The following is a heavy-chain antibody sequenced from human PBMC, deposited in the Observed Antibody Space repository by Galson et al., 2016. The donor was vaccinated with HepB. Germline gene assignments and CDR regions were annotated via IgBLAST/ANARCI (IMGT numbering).Heavy chain of an antibody. D-gene: IGHD5-12*01. CDR3: AKSRYDGYDSNYYYSAMDV. J-gene: IGHJ6*02. CDR1: GYTFTAYS. CDR2: INTANGNT. V-gene: IGHV1-3*03. Sequence: SVKVSCKASGYTFTAYSMHWVRQAPGQRPEWVGWINTANGNTKYSQDFQGRVTINRDRSATTVYLELHSLRSEDMAVYYCAKSRYDGYDSNYYYSAMDVWGQGTTVTVSS.